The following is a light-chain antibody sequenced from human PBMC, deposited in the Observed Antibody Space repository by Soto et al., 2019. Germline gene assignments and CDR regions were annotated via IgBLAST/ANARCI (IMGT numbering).Light chain of an antibody. J-gene: IGKJ2*01. V-gene: IGKV3-20*01. CDR3: QQYGNSPPVYT. CDR2: GAS. CDR1: QSVRNDY. Sequence: EIVLTQSPGTLSLSPGERATLSCRASQSVRNDYLTWYQQKPGQAPRLLIYGASSRAAGIPDRFSGSGSGTDFTLTISRLEPEDFAVYYCQQYGNSPPVYTFGQGTKLEIK.